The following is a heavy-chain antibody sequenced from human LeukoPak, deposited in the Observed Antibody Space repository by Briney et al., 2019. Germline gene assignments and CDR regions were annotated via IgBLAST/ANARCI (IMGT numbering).Heavy chain of an antibody. CDR3: ALRPDYCSRTSYYFSHWFDT. CDR2: IIPIFGTA. V-gene: IGHV1-69*05. Sequence: GASLKVSFKASGGTFSSYAIGWVRQAPGQRLEWMGGIIPIFGTANYAQKFQCRVTSTTDESTSTAYMELSSLRSEDTAVYYSALRPDYCSRTSYYFSHWFDTWGQGTMVTVSS. D-gene: IGHD2-2*01. J-gene: IGHJ5*02. CDR1: GGTFSSYA.